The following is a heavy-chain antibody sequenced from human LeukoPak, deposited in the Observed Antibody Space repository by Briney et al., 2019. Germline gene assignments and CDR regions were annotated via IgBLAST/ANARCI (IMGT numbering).Heavy chain of an antibody. CDR2: IYYSGST. Sequence: NPSETLSLTCAVYGGSFSGYYWSWIRQPPGKGLEWIGYIYYSGSTNYNPSLKSRVTISVDTSKNQFSLKLSSVTAADTAVYYCARSAPGLYSSSWELFDYWGQGTLVTVSS. CDR3: ARSAPGLYSSSWELFDY. J-gene: IGHJ4*02. D-gene: IGHD6-13*01. CDR1: GGSFSGYY. V-gene: IGHV4-59*01.